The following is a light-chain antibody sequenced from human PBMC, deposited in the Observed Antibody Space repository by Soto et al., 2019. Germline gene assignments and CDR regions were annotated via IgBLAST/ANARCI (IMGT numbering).Light chain of an antibody. CDR2: DAS. V-gene: IGKV3-11*01. CDR1: QSVSSSY. Sequence: ELVLTQSPGTLSLSPGDRATLSCRASQSVSSSYLAWYQQKPGQAPRLLIYDASTRATGIPARFSGSGSGTDFTLTISSLQPEDFAVYYCQHRSNWPPELSFGGGTKVDIK. J-gene: IGKJ4*01. CDR3: QHRSNWPPELS.